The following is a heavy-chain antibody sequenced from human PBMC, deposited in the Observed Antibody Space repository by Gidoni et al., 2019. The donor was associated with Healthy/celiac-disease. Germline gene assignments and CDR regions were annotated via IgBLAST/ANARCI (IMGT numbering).Heavy chain of an antibody. CDR2: IYYSGST. CDR3: ARQRIAARPWYFDY. D-gene: IGHD6-6*01. V-gene: IGHV4-39*07. Sequence: QLQLQESGPGLVKPSETLSLPCTVSGGSISSSSYYWGWIRQPPGKGLEWIGSIYYSGSTYYNPALKSRVTISVDTSKNQFSLKLSSVTAADTAVYYCARQRIAARPWYFDYWGQGTLVTVSS. J-gene: IGHJ4*02. CDR1: GGSISSSSYY.